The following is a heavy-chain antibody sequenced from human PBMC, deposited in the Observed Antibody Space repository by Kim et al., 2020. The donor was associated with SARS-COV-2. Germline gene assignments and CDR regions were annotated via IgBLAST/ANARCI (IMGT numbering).Heavy chain of an antibody. D-gene: IGHD4-17*01. CDR1: GFTFSSYA. CDR2: ISYDGSNK. V-gene: IGHV3-30-3*01. J-gene: IGHJ6*02. Sequence: GGSLRLSCAASGFTFSSYAMHWVRQAPGKGLEWVAVISYDGSNKYYADSVKGRFTISRDNSKNTLYLQMNSLRAEDTAVYYCARDRLDYGDFAHYYYYGMDVWGQGTTVTVSS. CDR3: ARDRLDYGDFAHYYYYGMDV.